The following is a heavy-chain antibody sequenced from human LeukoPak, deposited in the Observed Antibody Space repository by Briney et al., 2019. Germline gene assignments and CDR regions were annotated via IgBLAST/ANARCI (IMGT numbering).Heavy chain of an antibody. CDR3: AKDTSGSSYHYLDY. Sequence: PGGSLRLSCAASGFTFSSYWMHWVRQAPGKGLEWVSGISFNSGSIGYADFVKGRFTISRDNAKNSLYLQMNSLRAEDTALYYCAKDTSGSSYHYLDYWGQGTLVTVSS. CDR2: ISFNSGSI. CDR1: GFTFSSYW. D-gene: IGHD3-16*02. J-gene: IGHJ4*02. V-gene: IGHV3-9*01.